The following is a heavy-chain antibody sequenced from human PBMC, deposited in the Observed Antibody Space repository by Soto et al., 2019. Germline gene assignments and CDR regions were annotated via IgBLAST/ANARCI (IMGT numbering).Heavy chain of an antibody. D-gene: IGHD3-9*01. Sequence: VASVKVSCKASGGTFSSYAICWVRQAPGQGLEWMGGIIPIFGTANYAQKFQGRVTITADESTSTAYMELSSLRSEDTAVYYCARVRTNYDILTGYYPFDYWGQGTLVTVSS. V-gene: IGHV1-69*13. J-gene: IGHJ4*02. CDR1: GGTFSSYA. CDR3: ARVRTNYDILTGYYPFDY. CDR2: IIPIFGTA.